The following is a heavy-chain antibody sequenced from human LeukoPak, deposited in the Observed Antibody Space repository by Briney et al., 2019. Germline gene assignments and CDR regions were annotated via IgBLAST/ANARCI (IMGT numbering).Heavy chain of an antibody. Sequence: GSSVKVSCKASGGTFSSYAISWVRQAPGQGLEWMGRIIPILGIANYAQKFQGRVTITADKSTSTAYMELSSLRSEDTAVYYCARESSPDAFDIWGQGTMVTVSS. J-gene: IGHJ3*02. CDR1: GGTFSSYA. CDR3: ARESSPDAFDI. CDR2: IIPILGIA. V-gene: IGHV1-69*04. D-gene: IGHD6-6*01.